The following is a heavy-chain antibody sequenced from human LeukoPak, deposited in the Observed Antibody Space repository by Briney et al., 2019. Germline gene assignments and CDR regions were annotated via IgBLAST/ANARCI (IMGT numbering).Heavy chain of an antibody. CDR3: VRSIAIDMAVDY. CDR1: GYKFTSNW. J-gene: IGHJ4*02. D-gene: IGHD5-24*01. CDR2: IYPGDSDT. Sequence: GESLKISCQASGYKFTSNWIGWGRQMAGKGLEWMGIIYPGDSDTRYSPSFAGQVTISADKSLSTAYLQWSSLKASDTAMYYCVRSIAIDMAVDYWGQGTLVTVSS. V-gene: IGHV5-51*01.